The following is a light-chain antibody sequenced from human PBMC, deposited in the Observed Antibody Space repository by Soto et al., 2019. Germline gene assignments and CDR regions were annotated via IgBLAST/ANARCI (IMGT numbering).Light chain of an antibody. Sequence: DIVMTQSPDSLAVSLGERATINCKSSQSVLYSSNNKNYLAWYQQRPGQPPKLLIYWASTREYGVPDRFSGSGSGTDFTLTITSLQAEDGAVYYCQQYESTPPTFGQGTKLEIK. CDR1: QSVLYSSNNKNY. CDR2: WAS. CDR3: QQYESTPPT. V-gene: IGKV4-1*01. J-gene: IGKJ2*01.